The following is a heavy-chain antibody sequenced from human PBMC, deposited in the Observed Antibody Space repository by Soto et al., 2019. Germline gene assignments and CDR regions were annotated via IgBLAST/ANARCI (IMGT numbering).Heavy chain of an antibody. CDR3: AHSGIAVAGGRY. CDR2: IYWDDDK. J-gene: IGHJ1*01. Sequence: QITLKESGPTLVKPTQTLTLTCTFSGFSLSTSGVGVGWIRQPPGKALEWLALIYWDDDKRYSPSLKSRLTTTKDTYQNQVDLTTINLDAVDTATYPCAHSGIAVAGGRYWRQGTLVTVSS. V-gene: IGHV2-5*02. CDR1: GFSLSTSGVG. D-gene: IGHD6-19*01.